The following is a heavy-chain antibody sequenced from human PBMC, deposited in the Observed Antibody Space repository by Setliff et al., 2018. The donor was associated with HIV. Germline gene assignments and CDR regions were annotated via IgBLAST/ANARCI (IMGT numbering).Heavy chain of an antibody. CDR1: GFTFTTYS. CDR2: ISGGGGGT. V-gene: IGHV3-23*01. D-gene: IGHD6-13*01. Sequence: GSLRLSCAASGFTFTTYSMSWVRQAPGKGLEWVSAISGGGGGTYFADSVKGRFTISRDNSKNTLYLQMNSLRVEDTAVYYCAKSSMYSSPYYFDYWGQGTLVTVSS. J-gene: IGHJ4*02. CDR3: AKSSMYSSPYYFDY.